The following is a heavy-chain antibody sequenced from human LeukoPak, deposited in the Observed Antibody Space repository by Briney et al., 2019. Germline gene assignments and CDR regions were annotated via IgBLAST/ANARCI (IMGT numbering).Heavy chain of an antibody. Sequence: PGGSLRLSCAASGFTFSSYGMSWVRQAPGKGLEWVSAISGSGGSTYYADSVKGRFTISRDNSKNTLYLQMNSLRAEDTAVYYCAKDKCITEDGSGSYSCGAFDIWGQGTMVTVSS. J-gene: IGHJ3*02. CDR1: GFTFSSYG. CDR3: AKDKCITEDGSGSYSCGAFDI. CDR2: ISGSGGST. V-gene: IGHV3-23*01. D-gene: IGHD3-10*01.